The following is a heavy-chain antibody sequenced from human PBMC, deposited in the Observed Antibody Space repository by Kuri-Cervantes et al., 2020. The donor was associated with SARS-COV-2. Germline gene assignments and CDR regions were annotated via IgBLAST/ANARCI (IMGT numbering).Heavy chain of an antibody. D-gene: IGHD1-26*01. Sequence: SVKVSCKASGCTFRSYAISWVRQAPGQGLEWMGGIIPIFGTANYAQKFQGRVTITADESTSTAYMELSSLRSEDTAVYYCARFSRQGVRATTRVNYYYYYMDVWGKGTTVTVSS. CDR2: IIPIFGTA. CDR3: ARFSRQGVRATTRVNYYYYYMDV. CDR1: GCTFRSYA. V-gene: IGHV1-69*13. J-gene: IGHJ6*03.